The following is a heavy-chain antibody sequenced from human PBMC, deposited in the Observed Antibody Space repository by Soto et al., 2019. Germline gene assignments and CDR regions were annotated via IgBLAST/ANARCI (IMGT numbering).Heavy chain of an antibody. V-gene: IGHV3-23*01. CDR3: ARARGISRHNWNDLPFGY. CDR2: ISGSGGST. CDR1: GFTFSSYA. J-gene: IGHJ4*02. Sequence: GGSLRLSCAASGFTFSSYAMSWVRQAPGKGLERVSAISGSGGSTYYADSVKGRFTISRDNSKNTLYLQMNSLRAEDTAVYYCARARGISRHNWNDLPFGYWGQGTLVTVSS. D-gene: IGHD1-20*01.